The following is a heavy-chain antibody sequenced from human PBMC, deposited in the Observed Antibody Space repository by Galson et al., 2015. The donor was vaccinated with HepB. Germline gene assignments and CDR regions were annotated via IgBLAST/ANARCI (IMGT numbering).Heavy chain of an antibody. Sequence: SLRLSCAASGFTFSSYGMHWVRQAPGKGLEWVAFIRYDGSNKYYADSVKGRFTISRDNAKNSLYLQMNSLRAEDTAVFYCARRKLGTSWSSFDYWGQGTLVTVSS. V-gene: IGHV3-33*01. CDR1: GFTFSSYG. CDR2: IRYDGSNK. J-gene: IGHJ4*02. D-gene: IGHD1-7*01. CDR3: ARRKLGTSWSSFDY.